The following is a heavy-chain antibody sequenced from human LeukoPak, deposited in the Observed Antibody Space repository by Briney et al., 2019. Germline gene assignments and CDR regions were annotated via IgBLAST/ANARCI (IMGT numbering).Heavy chain of an antibody. CDR3: ARDRAVVTQGRYGMYV. J-gene: IGHJ6*02. V-gene: IGHV3-33*01. D-gene: IGHD3-22*01. Sequence: GGSLRLSCAASGFTFSSYGMHWVRQAPGKGLEWVAVIWYDGSNKYYADSVKGRFTISRDNSKNTLYLQMNSLRAEDTAVYYCARDRAVVTQGRYGMYVWGQGTTVTVSS. CDR1: GFTFSSYG. CDR2: IWYDGSNK.